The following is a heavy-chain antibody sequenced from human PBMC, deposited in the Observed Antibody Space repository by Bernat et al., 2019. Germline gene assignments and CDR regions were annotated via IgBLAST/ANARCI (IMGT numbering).Heavy chain of an antibody. CDR1: GFTFSSYA. Sequence: QVQLVESGGGVVQPGRSLRLSCAASGFTFSSYAMHWVRQAPGKGLEWVAVISYDGSNKYYADSVKGRFTISRDNSKNTLYLQMNSLRAEDTAVYYCARDQGCSSTSCYAYGSYYYYGMDVWGQGTTVTVSS. J-gene: IGHJ6*02. V-gene: IGHV3-30-3*01. D-gene: IGHD2-2*01. CDR2: ISYDGSNK. CDR3: ARDQGCSSTSCYAYGSYYYYGMDV.